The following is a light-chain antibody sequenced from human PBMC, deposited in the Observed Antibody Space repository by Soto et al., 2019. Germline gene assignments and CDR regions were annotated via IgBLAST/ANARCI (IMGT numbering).Light chain of an antibody. V-gene: IGKV1-39*01. J-gene: IGKJ2*01. Sequence: DIQMTQSPSSLPASVGDRISITCRASQSIGTYLSWYQQKPGKAPKLLIYGASNLQSGVPSRFSGSGSETGFTLTISSLQPEDFATYYCQQSYSAPRTFGQGT. CDR3: QQSYSAPRT. CDR2: GAS. CDR1: QSIGTY.